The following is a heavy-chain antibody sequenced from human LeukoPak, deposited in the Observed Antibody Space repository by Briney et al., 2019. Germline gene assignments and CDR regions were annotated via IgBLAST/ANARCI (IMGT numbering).Heavy chain of an antibody. D-gene: IGHD3-9*01. J-gene: IGHJ4*02. Sequence: KSSETLSLTCTVSGGSISSGGYYWSWIRQHPGKGLEWIGYIYYSGSTYYNPSLKSRVTISVDTSKNQFSLKLSSVTAADTAVYYCARAATYYDISTGLDYWGQGTLVTVSS. CDR2: IYYSGST. V-gene: IGHV4-31*03. CDR3: ARAATYYDISTGLDY. CDR1: GGSISSGGYY.